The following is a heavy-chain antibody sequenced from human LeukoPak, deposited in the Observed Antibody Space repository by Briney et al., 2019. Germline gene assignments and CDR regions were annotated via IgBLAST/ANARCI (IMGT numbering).Heavy chain of an antibody. J-gene: IGHJ4*02. V-gene: IGHV4-59*01. D-gene: IGHD3-16*01. Sequence: SETLSLTCTVSGASMTSSYWSWIRQPPGGGLEWIAYIYYSGITDYNPSLKSRGTISLDTSKNQLSLRLDSVTAADTAVYYCVRGAGRDGGYWGQGTLVTVSS. CDR2: IYYSGIT. CDR3: VRGAGRDGGY. CDR1: GASMTSSY.